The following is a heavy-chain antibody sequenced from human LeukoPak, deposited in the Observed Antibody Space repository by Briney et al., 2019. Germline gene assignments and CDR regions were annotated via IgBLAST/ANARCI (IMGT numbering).Heavy chain of an antibody. CDR2: IYNSGST. D-gene: IGHD6-13*01. CDR1: GDSIGSYY. V-gene: IGHV4-59*08. CDR3: ARGILTAAGLFDY. J-gene: IGHJ4*02. Sequence: SETLSLTCTVSGDSIGSYYWSWLRQPPGKGLEWIGYIYNSGSTYYNPSLKSRVAISVDTSKNQFSLKVTSVTAADTAVYYCARGILTAAGLFDYWGQGTLVTVSS.